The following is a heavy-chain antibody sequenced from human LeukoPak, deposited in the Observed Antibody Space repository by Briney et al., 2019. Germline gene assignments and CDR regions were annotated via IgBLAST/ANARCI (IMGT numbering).Heavy chain of an antibody. Sequence: GGSLRLSCAASGXTFSSYGLHWLRQAPGKGLEWVAVISYDGSHKYYADSVKGRFTISRDNSKNTLYLQMNSLRAEDTAVYYCATGIYYYDSSGYSSFDYWGQGTLVTVSS. V-gene: IGHV3-30*03. D-gene: IGHD3-22*01. CDR2: ISYDGSHK. J-gene: IGHJ4*02. CDR3: ATGIYYYDSSGYSSFDY. CDR1: GXTFSSYG.